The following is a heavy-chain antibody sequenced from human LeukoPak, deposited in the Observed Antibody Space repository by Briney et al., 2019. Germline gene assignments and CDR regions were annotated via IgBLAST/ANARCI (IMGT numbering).Heavy chain of an antibody. D-gene: IGHD6-13*01. Sequence: SGPTLVNPTQTLTLTCTFSGFSLSTSGVGVGWIRQPPGKALEWLALIYWNDDKRYSPSLKSRLTITKDTSKNQVVLTMTNMDPVDTATYYCARLHSSSWVRVYYFDYWGQGTLVTVSS. V-gene: IGHV2-5*01. CDR3: ARLHSSSWVRVYYFDY. J-gene: IGHJ4*02. CDR2: IYWNDDK. CDR1: GFSLSTSGVG.